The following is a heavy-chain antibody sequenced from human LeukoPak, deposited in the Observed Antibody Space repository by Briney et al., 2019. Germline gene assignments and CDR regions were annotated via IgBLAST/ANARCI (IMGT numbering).Heavy chain of an antibody. D-gene: IGHD6-19*01. CDR1: GFTFSNYN. V-gene: IGHV3-48*01. J-gene: IGHJ4*02. Sequence: GGSLRLSCAASGFTFSNYNMNWVRQAPGKGLEWVSYISSSGSSVYYVDSVKGRFTISRDNAKNSLYLQMNSLRAEDTAVYYCARDAAEYSSGWYVVFDYWGQGTLVTVSS. CDR3: ARDAAEYSSGWYVVFDY. CDR2: ISSSGSSV.